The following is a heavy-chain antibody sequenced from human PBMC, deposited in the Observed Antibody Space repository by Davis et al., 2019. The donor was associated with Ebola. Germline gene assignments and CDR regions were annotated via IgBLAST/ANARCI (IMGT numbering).Heavy chain of an antibody. J-gene: IGHJ5*02. CDR2: MNLNSGNT. V-gene: IGHV1-8*01. CDR3: ARGFIYCSSTSCYDWFDP. CDR1: GYTFTSYD. D-gene: IGHD2-2*01. Sequence: AASVKVSCKASGYTFTSYDINWVRQATGQGLEWMGWMNLNSGNTGYAQKFQGRVTMTRNTSISTAYMELSSLRSEDTAVYYCARGFIYCSSTSCYDWFDPWGQGTLVTVSS.